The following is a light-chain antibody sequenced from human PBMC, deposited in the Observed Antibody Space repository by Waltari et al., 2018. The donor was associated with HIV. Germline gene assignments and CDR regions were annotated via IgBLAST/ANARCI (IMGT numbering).Light chain of an antibody. CDR1: QNMNRY. Sequence: EIVLTQSPATLSLSPGERDTLSCRASQNMNRYLAWYQQRPGQPPRLLMYDASKRASGTPARFSGSGSGTDFTLTISSLEPEDFAVYYCQQRSVWPRTFGQGTKLEIK. V-gene: IGKV3-11*01. CDR3: QQRSVWPRT. CDR2: DAS. J-gene: IGKJ2*01.